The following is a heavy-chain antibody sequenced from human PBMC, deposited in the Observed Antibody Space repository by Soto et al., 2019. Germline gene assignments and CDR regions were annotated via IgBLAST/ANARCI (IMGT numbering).Heavy chain of an antibody. D-gene: IGHD3-9*01. CDR1: GFTFSSYA. CDR3: AKLPQCVILTGYLNYFDY. J-gene: IGHJ4*02. V-gene: IGHV3-23*01. CDR2: FRGDGTGA. Sequence: EVQLLESGGGLVQPGGSLRLSCAASGFTFSSYAMSWVRQAPGKGLEWVSAFRGDGTGAPYADSVKGPFTISRDNSKNTLYLHMHSLRAEDTAVYYCAKLPQCVILTGYLNYFDYWGQGTLVTVSS.